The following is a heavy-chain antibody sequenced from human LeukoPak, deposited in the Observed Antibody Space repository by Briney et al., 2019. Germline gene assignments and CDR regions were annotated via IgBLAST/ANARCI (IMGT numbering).Heavy chain of an antibody. D-gene: IGHD1-7*01. Sequence: SETLSLTCAVYGGSFSGYYWSWIRQPPGKGLEWIGEINHSGSTNYNPSLKSRVTISVDTSKNQFSLKLSSVTAADTAVYYCARGGGNYEGIDYWGQGTLVTVSS. CDR1: GGSFSGYY. J-gene: IGHJ4*02. V-gene: IGHV4-34*01. CDR3: ARGGGNYEGIDY. CDR2: INHSGST.